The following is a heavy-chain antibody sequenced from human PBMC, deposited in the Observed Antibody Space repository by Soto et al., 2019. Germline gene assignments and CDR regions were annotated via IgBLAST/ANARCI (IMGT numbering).Heavy chain of an antibody. CDR2: ISGSGGST. J-gene: IGHJ3*02. D-gene: IGHD3-16*02. CDR3: AKDSNYDYVWGSYRPDAFDI. V-gene: IGHV3-23*01. Sequence: GGSLRLSCAASGFTFSSYAMSWVRQAPGKGLEWVSAISGSGGSTYYADSVKGRFTISRDNSKNTLYLQMNSLRAEDTAVYYCAKDSNYDYVWGSYRPDAFDIWGQGTMVTVSS. CDR1: GFTFSSYA.